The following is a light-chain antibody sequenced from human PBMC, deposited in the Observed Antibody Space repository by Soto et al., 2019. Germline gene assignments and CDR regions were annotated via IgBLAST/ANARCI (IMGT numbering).Light chain of an antibody. CDR1: QSISSS. Sequence: DMQMTQSPSSLSASVGETIAITCRASQSISSSLNWFQHSPGQPPKLLLFAASNLHAGVPPRFSGSGSGTSFSLTIRSIQPEDFANYYCQQSFNLPRTFGPGTKLDIK. J-gene: IGKJ1*01. V-gene: IGKV1-39*01. CDR3: QQSFNLPRT. CDR2: AAS.